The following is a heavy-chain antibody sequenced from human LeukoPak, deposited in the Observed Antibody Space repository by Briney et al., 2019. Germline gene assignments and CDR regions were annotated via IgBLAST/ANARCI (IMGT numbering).Heavy chain of an antibody. CDR3: AELGTTMIGGV. CDR1: GFTFSSYE. Sequence: GGSLRLSCAAPGFTFSSYEMNWVRQAPGKGLEWVSYISSSGSTIYYADSGKGRFTNSRENAKNSLYLQMTSLRAEDTAVYYCAELGTTMIGGVWGKGTTVTISS. D-gene: IGHD3-10*02. V-gene: IGHV3-48*03. CDR2: ISSSGSTI. J-gene: IGHJ6*04.